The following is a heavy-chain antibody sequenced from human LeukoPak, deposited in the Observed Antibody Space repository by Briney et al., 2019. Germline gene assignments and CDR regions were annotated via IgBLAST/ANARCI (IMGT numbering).Heavy chain of an antibody. J-gene: IGHJ4*02. V-gene: IGHV4-39*07. CDR2: VYYTGST. Sequence: SETLSLTCTVSGASVSSSNYYWGWIRQPPGKGLEWVGSVYYTGSTYHNPSLKSRVTMSIDTSRNQFSLKLSSVTAADTAMYYCATTTIRLGYWGQGTLVTVSS. D-gene: IGHD1-26*01. CDR3: ATTTIRLGY. CDR1: GASVSSSNYY.